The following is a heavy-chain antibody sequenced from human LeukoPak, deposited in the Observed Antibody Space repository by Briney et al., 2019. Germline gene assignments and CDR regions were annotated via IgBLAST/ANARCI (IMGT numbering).Heavy chain of an antibody. J-gene: IGHJ4*02. D-gene: IGHD5-12*01. CDR3: ASNQGRGYSGYDSGGYFDY. V-gene: IGHV4-59*11. Sequence: SETLSLTCTVSGASITSHYWSWIRQPPGRGLECIGYIYYTGYSTYDPSLKSRVTISIDTSKNQFSLKLSSVTAADTAVYYCASNQGRGYSGYDSGGYFDYWGQGTLVTVSS. CDR2: IYYTGYS. CDR1: GASITSHY.